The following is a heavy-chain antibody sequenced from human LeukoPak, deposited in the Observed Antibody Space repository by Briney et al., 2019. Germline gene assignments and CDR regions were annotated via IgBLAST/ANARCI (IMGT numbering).Heavy chain of an antibody. CDR1: GASFSGYY. Sequence: SETLSLTCAVNGASFSGYYWSWLRQPPGKGLEWIGEINHSGSTNYNPSLKSRVTISVDTSKNQFSLKLRSVTAADTAVYYCAGPGIAVAGSKYLQLGGQGTLGTVSS. CDR3: AGPGIAVAGSKYLQL. CDR2: INHSGST. D-gene: IGHD6-19*01. J-gene: IGHJ1*01. V-gene: IGHV4-34*01.